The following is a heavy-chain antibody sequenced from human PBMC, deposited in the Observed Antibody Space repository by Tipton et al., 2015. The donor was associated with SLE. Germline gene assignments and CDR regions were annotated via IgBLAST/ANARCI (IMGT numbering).Heavy chain of an antibody. CDR1: GGSVSTSRYY. J-gene: IGHJ3*02. CDR2: INHSGST. Sequence: TLSLTCTVSGGSVSTSRYYWGWIRQPPGQGLEWIGEINHSGSTNYNPSLKSRVTISVDTSKNQFSLKLSSVTAADTAAYYCARDLHGGYRGGAFDIWGQGTMVTVSS. V-gene: IGHV4-39*07. CDR3: ARDLHGGYRGGAFDI. D-gene: IGHD5-12*01.